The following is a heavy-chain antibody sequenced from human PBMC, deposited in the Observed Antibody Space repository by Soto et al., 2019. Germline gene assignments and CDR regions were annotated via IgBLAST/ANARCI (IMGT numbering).Heavy chain of an antibody. CDR1: GFTLSNSG. CDR3: AKSTSGYGGASDF. Sequence: GGSLRLSCEVSGFTLSNSGIHWVRQAPDKGLEWVATIADEGKTVNYADSAKGRFTISRDISKSTVYLQMNSLRREDTATYYCAKSTSGYGGASDFWGQGTVVTVSS. V-gene: IGHV3-30*18. D-gene: IGHD4-17*01. CDR2: IADEGKTV. J-gene: IGHJ4*02.